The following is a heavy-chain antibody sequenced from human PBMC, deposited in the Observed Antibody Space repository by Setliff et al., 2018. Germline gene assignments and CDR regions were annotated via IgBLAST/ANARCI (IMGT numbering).Heavy chain of an antibody. CDR3: ARYRNYFDSSGQTQYYFDY. V-gene: IGHV4-39*07. Sequence: SETLSLTCTVSGDSISRSTYYWGWIRQSPGKGLDWIGTVDHSGNTFYNPSLKSRVTISVDTSKNQFSLNLNSVTAADTAVYYCARYRNYFDSSGQTQYYFDYWGQGTLVTVSS. CDR2: VDHSGNT. CDR1: GDSISRSTYY. J-gene: IGHJ4*02. D-gene: IGHD3-22*01.